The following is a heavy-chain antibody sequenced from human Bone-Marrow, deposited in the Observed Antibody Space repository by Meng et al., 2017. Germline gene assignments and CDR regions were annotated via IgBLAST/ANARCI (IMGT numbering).Heavy chain of an antibody. CDR3: ARGPTTMAHDFDY. V-gene: IGHV4-34*01. J-gene: IGHJ4*02. CDR1: GGSLSDYN. Sequence: QSVAGLLKPSTILSSPCVVSGGSLSDYNGSWIRRPPGKGLEWLGEINHIGSTNYNPSLEGRATISVDTSQNNLSRRLSSVTAADSAVYYCARGPTTMAHDFDYWGQGTLVTLSS. CDR2: INHIGST. D-gene: IGHD4-11*01.